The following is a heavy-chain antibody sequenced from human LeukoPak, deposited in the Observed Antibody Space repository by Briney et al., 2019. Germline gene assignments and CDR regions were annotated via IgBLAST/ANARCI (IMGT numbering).Heavy chain of an antibody. CDR3: ARGYSGYDFYFDY. CDR1: GGSISSYY. CDR2: IYYSGST. V-gene: IGHV4-59*12. J-gene: IGHJ4*02. D-gene: IGHD5-12*01. Sequence: SETLSLTCTVSGGSISSYYWSWIRQPPGKGLEWIGYIYYSGSTNYNPSLKSRVTISVDTSKNQFSLKLSSVTAADTAVYYCARGYSGYDFYFDYWGQGTLVTVSS.